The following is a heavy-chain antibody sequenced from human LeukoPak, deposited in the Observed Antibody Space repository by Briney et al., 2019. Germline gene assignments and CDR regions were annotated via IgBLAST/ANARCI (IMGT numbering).Heavy chain of an antibody. CDR2: ISAGGDKT. CDR1: GFTFSSYA. D-gene: IGHD3-16*01. J-gene: IGHJ5*02. V-gene: IGHV3-23*01. CDR3: AKDPNGDYVGGYWFDP. Sequence: QPGVSLRLSCAASGFTFSSYAMNWVRQAPGKGLEWVSGISAGGDKTYYADSVKGRFTISRDKSNNALYLQMNSLRAEDTAVYYCAKDPNGDYVGGYWFDPWGQGALVTVSS.